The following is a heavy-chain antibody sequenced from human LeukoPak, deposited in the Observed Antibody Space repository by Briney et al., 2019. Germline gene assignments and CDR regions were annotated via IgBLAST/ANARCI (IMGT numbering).Heavy chain of an antibody. CDR1: GYSFTSYW. CDR2: IYPGDSDT. CDR3: ARLLRNIAAAVYYFDY. V-gene: IGHV5-51*01. D-gene: IGHD6-13*01. Sequence: GEALKISCKGSGYSFTSYWIGWVRQMPGKGLEWMGIIYPGDSDTRYSPSFQGQVTISADKSISTAYLQWSSLKASDTAMYYCARLLRNIAAAVYYFDYWGQGTLVTVSS. J-gene: IGHJ4*02.